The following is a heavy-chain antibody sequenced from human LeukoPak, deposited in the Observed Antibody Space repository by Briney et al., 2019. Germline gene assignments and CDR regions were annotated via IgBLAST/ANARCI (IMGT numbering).Heavy chain of an antibody. CDR2: ISSGSTI. J-gene: IGHJ5*02. D-gene: IGHD4-17*01. CDR3: ARSDDYGDYRSRFDP. CDR1: GFTSSDYY. V-gene: IGHV3-11*01. Sequence: GGSLRLSCAASGFTSSDYYMSWIRQAPGKGLEWVSYISSGSTIYYADSVKGRFTISRDNAKNSLYLQMNSLRAEDTAVYYCARSDDYGDYRSRFDPWGQGTLVTVSS.